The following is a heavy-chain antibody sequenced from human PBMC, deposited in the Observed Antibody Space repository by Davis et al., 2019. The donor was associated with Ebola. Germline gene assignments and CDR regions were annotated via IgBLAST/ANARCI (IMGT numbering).Heavy chain of an antibody. CDR2: ISYDGSNK. CDR1: GFTFSSYG. D-gene: IGHD1-1*01. V-gene: IGHV3-30*03. CDR3: VRRARYNWHLDY. J-gene: IGHJ4*02. Sequence: PGGSLRLSCAASGFTFSSYGMHWVRRAPGKGLEWVAVISYDGSNKYYADSVKGRFTISRDNSKNTLYLQMNSLRGEDTAVYYCVRRARYNWHLDYWGQGTLVTVSS.